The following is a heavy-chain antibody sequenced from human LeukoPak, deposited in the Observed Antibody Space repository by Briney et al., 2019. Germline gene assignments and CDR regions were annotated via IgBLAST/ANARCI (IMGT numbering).Heavy chain of an antibody. Sequence: SETLSLTCTVSSGSIRSSNYHWPWIRQPAGKGLEWIGRIYSSGTTNYNPSLKSRVTISVDTSKNQFSLKLSSVTAADTAVYYCATELGFYFDYWGQGTLVTVSS. V-gene: IGHV4-61*02. J-gene: IGHJ4*02. CDR2: IYSSGTT. CDR1: SGSIRSSNYH. CDR3: ATELGFYFDY. D-gene: IGHD7-27*01.